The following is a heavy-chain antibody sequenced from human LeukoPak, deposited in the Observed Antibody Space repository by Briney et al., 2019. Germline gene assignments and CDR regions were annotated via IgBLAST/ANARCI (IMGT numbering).Heavy chain of an antibody. CDR2: IKEDGSEK. CDR1: GFTVSSNY. V-gene: IGHV3-7*01. Sequence: GGSLRLSCAASGFTVSSNYMSWVRQAPGKGLEWVANIKEDGSEKNYVDSVKGRFTISRENAKNSLYLQMNSLRAEDTAVYYCARDRGYSTFDYWGQGTLVTVSS. CDR3: ARDRGYSTFDY. J-gene: IGHJ4*02. D-gene: IGHD4-23*01.